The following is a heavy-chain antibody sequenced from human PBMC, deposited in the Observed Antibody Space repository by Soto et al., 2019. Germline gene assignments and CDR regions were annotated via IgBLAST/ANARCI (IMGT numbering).Heavy chain of an antibody. CDR3: ARDKIPGLFDY. CDR1: GGSFSGYY. V-gene: IGHV4-34*01. CDR2: INHSGST. Sequence: SETLSLTCAVYGGSFSGYYWTWIRQPPGTGLEWIGEINHSGSTNYNPSLKSRDTISVDTSKNQFSLKLTSVTAADTAVYYCARDKIPGLFDYWGQGTLVTVSS. J-gene: IGHJ4*02. D-gene: IGHD2-21*01.